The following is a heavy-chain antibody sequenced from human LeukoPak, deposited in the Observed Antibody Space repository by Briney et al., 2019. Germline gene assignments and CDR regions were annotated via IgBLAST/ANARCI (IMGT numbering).Heavy chain of an antibody. CDR1: GFTFSSYA. CDR2: ISGSGGST. D-gene: IGHD6-13*01. Sequence: GGSLRLSCAASGFTFSSYAMSWVRQAPGKGLEWVSAISGSGGSTYYADSVKGRFTISRDNSKNTLYLQMNSLRAEDTAVYYCAKAPAAGTYYYYYMDVWGKGTTVTISS. J-gene: IGHJ6*03. CDR3: AKAPAAGTYYYYYMDV. V-gene: IGHV3-23*01.